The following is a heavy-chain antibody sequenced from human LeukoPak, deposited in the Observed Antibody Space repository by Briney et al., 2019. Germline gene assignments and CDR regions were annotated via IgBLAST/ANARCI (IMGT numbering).Heavy chain of an antibody. J-gene: IGHJ3*02. CDR1: GGSISSGGYS. Sequence: SETLSLTCAVSGGSISSGGYSWSWIRQPPGKGLEWIGYIYHSGSTYYNPSLKSRVTISVDRSKNQFSLKLSSVTAADTAVYYCARATYYYDSSGDAFDIWGQGTMVTVYS. V-gene: IGHV4-30-2*01. CDR3: ARATYYYDSSGDAFDI. CDR2: IYHSGST. D-gene: IGHD3-22*01.